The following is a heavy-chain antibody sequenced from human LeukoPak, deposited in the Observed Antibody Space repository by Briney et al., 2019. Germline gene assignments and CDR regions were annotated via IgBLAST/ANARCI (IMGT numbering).Heavy chain of an antibody. J-gene: IGHJ4*02. CDR3: ARAGDSSGWYYFDY. V-gene: IGHV3-30*04. D-gene: IGHD6-19*01. Sequence: GRSLRLSCAASGFTFSSYAMHWVRQAPGKGLEWVAVISYDGSNKYYAGSVKGRFTISRDNSKNTLYLQMNSLRAEDTAVYYCARAGDSSGWYYFDYWGQGTLVTVSS. CDR1: GFTFSSYA. CDR2: ISYDGSNK.